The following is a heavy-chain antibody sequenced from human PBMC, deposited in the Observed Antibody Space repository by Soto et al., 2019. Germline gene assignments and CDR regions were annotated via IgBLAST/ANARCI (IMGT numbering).Heavy chain of an antibody. CDR3: ATPGGGWYYYSDY. J-gene: IGHJ4*02. Sequence: ASVKVSCKASGYTFTTYAMHWVRQAPGQRLEWMGWINAANGNTKYSQKFQGRITITRDTSASTAYMELSSLRSEDTAVYSCATPGGGWYYYSDYWGQGTLVTVSS. V-gene: IGHV1-3*01. CDR2: INAANGNT. D-gene: IGHD6-19*01. CDR1: GYTFTTYA.